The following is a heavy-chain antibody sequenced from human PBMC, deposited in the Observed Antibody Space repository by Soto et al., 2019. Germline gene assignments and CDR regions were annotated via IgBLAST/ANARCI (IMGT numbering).Heavy chain of an antibody. CDR3: ARGHRAMEYYYYYGMDV. CDR2: ISYSGST. V-gene: IGHV4-59*01. J-gene: IGHJ6*02. CDR1: GGSISSSF. D-gene: IGHD5-18*01. Sequence: TLSLTCSVSGGSISSSFWSWIRQPPGKELEWIGYISYSGSTTYNPSLKSRITLSVDTSKNQFSLRVASVTAADTAVYYCARGHRAMEYYYYYGMDVWGQGTTVTVSS.